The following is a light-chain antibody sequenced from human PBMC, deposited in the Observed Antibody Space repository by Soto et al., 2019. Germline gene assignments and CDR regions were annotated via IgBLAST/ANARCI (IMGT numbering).Light chain of an antibody. J-gene: IGKJ1*01. CDR2: KAS. CDR1: QNIISW. Sequence: DIQMTHSPSTLSASVGDRVTITCRASQNIISWLAWYQQKPGKAPKLLIYKASSLESGVPSRFSGRGSGTEFTLTISSLQPDDFATYYCQQYNSYLWTFGQGTKVEIK. CDR3: QQYNSYLWT. V-gene: IGKV1-5*03.